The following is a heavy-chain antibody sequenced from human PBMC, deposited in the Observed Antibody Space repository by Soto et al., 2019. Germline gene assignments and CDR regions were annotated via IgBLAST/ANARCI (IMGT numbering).Heavy chain of an antibody. CDR2: ISGYNGNT. D-gene: IGHD4-4*01. CDR3: AKADSNYAGRFSYYYMDV. J-gene: IGHJ6*03. Sequence: ASVKVSCKASGYTFRSYGISWVRQAPGQGLEWMGWISGYNGNTHYSQKFQGKVTMTTDTSTSTAYMELRNLRSDGTAVYYCAKADSNYAGRFSYYYMDVWGTGTMVTVSS. V-gene: IGHV1-18*01. CDR1: GYTFRSYG.